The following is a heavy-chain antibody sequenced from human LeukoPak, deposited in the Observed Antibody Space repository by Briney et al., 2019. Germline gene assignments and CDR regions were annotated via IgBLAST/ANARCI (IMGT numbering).Heavy chain of an antibody. J-gene: IGHJ5*02. D-gene: IGHD3-10*01. CDR2: INPNSGGT. Sequence: GASVKVSCKASGYTFTGYYMHWVRQAPGQGLGWMGWINPNSGGTNYAQKFQGRVTMTRDTSISTAYMELSRLRSDDTAVYYCARILYGSGSTAAWGQGTLVTVSS. CDR1: GYTFTGYY. CDR3: ARILYGSGSTAA. V-gene: IGHV1-2*02.